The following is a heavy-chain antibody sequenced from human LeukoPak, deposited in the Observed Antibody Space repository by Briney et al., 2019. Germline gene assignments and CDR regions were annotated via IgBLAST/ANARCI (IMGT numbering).Heavy chain of an antibody. CDR3: ARDAGATAY. Sequence: SETLSLTCTVSGVSISSDYWTWIRQPPGKGLEWIGYIHYSGSTSYNPSLKSRVIISVDTSKNQFSLKLTSVTSADTAVYYCARDAGATAYWGQGALVTVSS. CDR1: GVSISSDY. V-gene: IGHV4-59*01. D-gene: IGHD4/OR15-4a*01. CDR2: IHYSGST. J-gene: IGHJ4*02.